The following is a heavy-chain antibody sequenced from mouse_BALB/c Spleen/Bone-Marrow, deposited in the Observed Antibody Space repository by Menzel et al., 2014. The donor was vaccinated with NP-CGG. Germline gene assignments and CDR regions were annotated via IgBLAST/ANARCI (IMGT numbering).Heavy chain of an antibody. J-gene: IGHJ2*01. CDR1: GYAFSVYW. CDR2: IYPGDGDT. Sequence: VKVVESGAELVRPGSSVKTSCKASGYAFSVYWMNWVKQRPGQGLEWIGQIYPGDGDTNYNGKFKGRATLTADKSSNTAYMQLSSLTSEDSAVYFCARGGISVDYWGQGTTLTVSS. V-gene: IGHV1-80*01. CDR3: ARGGISVDY.